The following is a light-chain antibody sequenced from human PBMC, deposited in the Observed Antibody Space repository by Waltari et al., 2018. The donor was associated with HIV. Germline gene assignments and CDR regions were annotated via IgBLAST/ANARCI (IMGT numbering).Light chain of an antibody. V-gene: IGLV6-57*02. CDR1: SGRVASNY. CDR3: QSFNGITAV. CDR2: KDD. Sequence: NFMLTQPHSVSASPGKTVTISCTGSSGRVASNYVQWYQQRPGSAPTTVIYKDDQRTAGVPDRFSCSINSSSNSASLTIAGLKTEDEADYYGQSFNGITAVFGGGTKLTVL. J-gene: IGLJ3*02.